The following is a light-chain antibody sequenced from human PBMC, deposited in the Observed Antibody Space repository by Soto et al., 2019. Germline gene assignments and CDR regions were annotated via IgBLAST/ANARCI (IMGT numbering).Light chain of an antibody. CDR2: GAS. CDR1: QTVGTN. CDR3: HQYSRWPRT. V-gene: IGKV3-15*01. Sequence: EIVLTQSPVTLSVSPGERVTLSCRASQTVGTNLAWFHQKPGQAPRLLFYGASTRATGIPARFSGSGSGTEFTLTISSLQSEDFAVYYCHQYSRWPRTFGQGTTVEVK. J-gene: IGKJ1*01.